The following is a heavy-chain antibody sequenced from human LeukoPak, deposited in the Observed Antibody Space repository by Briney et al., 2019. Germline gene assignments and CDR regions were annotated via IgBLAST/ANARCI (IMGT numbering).Heavy chain of an antibody. D-gene: IGHD2-15*01. CDR3: ARDEASFGFDY. V-gene: IGHV3-33*01. CDR2: IWYDGSNK. Sequence: GGSLRLSCAASGFTFSSYGMHWVRQAPGKGLEWVAVIWYDGSNKYYADSVKGRFTISRDNFKNTLYLQMNSLRAEDTAVYYCARDEASFGFDYWGQGTLVTVSS. J-gene: IGHJ4*02. CDR1: GFTFSSYG.